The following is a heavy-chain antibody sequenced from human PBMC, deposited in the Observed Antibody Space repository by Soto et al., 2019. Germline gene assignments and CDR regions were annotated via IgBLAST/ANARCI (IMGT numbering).Heavy chain of an antibody. V-gene: IGHV4-31*03. CDR2: IYYSGST. CDR1: GGSISSGGYY. D-gene: IGHD6-13*01. CDR3: ARGQQLGYYYGMDV. J-gene: IGHJ6*02. Sequence: QVQLQESGPGLVKPSQTLSLTCTVSGGSISSGGYYWSWIRQHPGKGLEWIGYIYYSGSTYYNPSLTSRVTISVDTSKNQFSLKLSSVTAADTAVYYCARGQQLGYYYGMDVWGQGTTVTVSS.